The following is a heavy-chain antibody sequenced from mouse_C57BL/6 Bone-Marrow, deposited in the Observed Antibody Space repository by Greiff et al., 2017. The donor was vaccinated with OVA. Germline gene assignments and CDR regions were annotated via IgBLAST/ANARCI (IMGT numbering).Heavy chain of an antibody. V-gene: IGHV1-50*01. J-gene: IGHJ3*01. CDR2: IDPSDSYT. CDR3: ASAVFAY. CDR1: GYTFTSYW. Sequence: VQQQQPGAELVKPGASVKLSCKASGYTFTSYWMQWVKQRPGQGLEWIGEIDPSDSYTNYNQKFKGKATLTVDTSSSTAYMQLSSLTSEDSAVYYCASAVFAYWGQGTLVTVSA.